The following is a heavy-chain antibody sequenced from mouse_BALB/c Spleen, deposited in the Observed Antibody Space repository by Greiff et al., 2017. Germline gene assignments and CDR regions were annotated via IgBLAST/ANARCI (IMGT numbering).Heavy chain of an antibody. V-gene: IGHV6-6*02. CDR2: IRLKSNNYAT. J-gene: IGHJ2*01. Sequence: EVQVVESGGGLVQPGGSMKLSCVASGFTFSNYWMNWVRQSPEKGLEWVAEIRLKSNNYATHYAESVKGRFTISRDDSKSSVYLQMNNLRAEDTGIYYCIGGYDEGFDYWGQGTTLTVSS. D-gene: IGHD2-2*01. CDR1: GFTFSNYW. CDR3: IGGYDEGFDY.